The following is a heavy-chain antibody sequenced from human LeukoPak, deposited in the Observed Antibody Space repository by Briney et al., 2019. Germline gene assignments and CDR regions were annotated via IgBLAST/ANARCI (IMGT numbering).Heavy chain of an antibody. CDR1: GGSFSGYD. J-gene: IGHJ6*03. D-gene: IGHD5-24*01. V-gene: IGHV4-34*01. CDR3: ARGLGWKVATMGLFYMDV. CDR2: INDGGDT. Sequence: SETLSLTCGVHGGSFSGYDWSWVRQPPGKGLEWIGKINDGGDTNYNPSLKNRVTISVDTSKNQFSLKMRSVTAADTAVYYCARGLGWKVATMGLFYMDVWGEGTTVTVSS.